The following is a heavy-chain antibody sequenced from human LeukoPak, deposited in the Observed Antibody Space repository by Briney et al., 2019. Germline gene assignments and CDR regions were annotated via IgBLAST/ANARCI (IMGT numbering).Heavy chain of an antibody. V-gene: IGHV3-23*01. Sequence: PGGSLRLSCAASGFTLSNYAMSWVRQAPGQGLEWVSSMSGSGSSRYHADSVKGRFTISRDNSKNTLYLQMNSLRAGDTAKYYCAKIPYEYNNGWYAAFDIWGQGTMVTVSS. CDR1: GFTLSNYA. D-gene: IGHD6-19*01. CDR2: MSGSGSSR. CDR3: AKIPYEYNNGWYAAFDI. J-gene: IGHJ3*02.